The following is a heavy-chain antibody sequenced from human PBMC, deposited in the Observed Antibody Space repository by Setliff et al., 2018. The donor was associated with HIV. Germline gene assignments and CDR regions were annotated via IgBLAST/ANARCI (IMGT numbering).Heavy chain of an antibody. CDR3: AKVVAGLDY. CDR1: GFTFSNYA. D-gene: IGHD6-19*01. Sequence: GGSLRLSCAASGFTFSNYAMSWVRQAPGKGLEWVSLITGSGSSTFYADSVKGRFSISRDNSKDTLCLQMNSLRAEDTAVYYCAKVVAGLDYWGPGTLVTAPQ. V-gene: IGHV3-23*01. J-gene: IGHJ4*02. CDR2: ITGSGSST.